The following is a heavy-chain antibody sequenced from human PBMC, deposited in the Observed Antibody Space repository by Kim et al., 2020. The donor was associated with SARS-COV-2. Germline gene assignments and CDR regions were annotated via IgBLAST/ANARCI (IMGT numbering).Heavy chain of an antibody. CDR2: IIPILGIT. J-gene: IGHJ6*02. CDR3: AREGDTAIIDYYYYGMDV. CDR1: GGTFSSYS. V-gene: IGHV1-69*04. Sequence: SVKVSCKASGGTFSSYSISWVRQAPGQGLEWMGRIIPILGITSYAQKFQGRVTITADKSTSTAYMELSSLRSEDTAIYFCAREGDTAIIDYYYYGMDVWGQGTTVTVSS. D-gene: IGHD5-18*01.